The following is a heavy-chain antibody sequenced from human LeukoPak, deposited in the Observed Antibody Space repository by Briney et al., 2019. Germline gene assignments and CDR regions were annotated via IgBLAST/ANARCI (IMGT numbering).Heavy chain of an antibody. CDR2: INSDGSTT. V-gene: IGHV3-74*01. J-gene: IGHJ4*02. CDR3: ASGKYGSGSYYLDY. CDR1: GFTFGAYW. Sequence: GGSLRLSCAASGFTFGAYWMHWVRQAPGKGLVWVSRINSDGSTTNYADSVKGRFAISRDNAKSTLYLQMNSLRAEDTAVYYCASGKYGSGSYYLDYWGQGTLVTVSS. D-gene: IGHD3-10*01.